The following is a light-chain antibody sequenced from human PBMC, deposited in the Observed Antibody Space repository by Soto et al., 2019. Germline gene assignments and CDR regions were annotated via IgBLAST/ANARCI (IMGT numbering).Light chain of an antibody. CDR1: QSVSISY. Sequence: EIVLTQSPDTLSLSPGDSATLSCRASQSVSISYLGWYQQKPGQAPRLLIYGATNRASGTPDRFSGSASGTDFTLTISRLEPEDFAMYYCQQYGTSPYTFGQGTKLEIK. CDR2: GAT. CDR3: QQYGTSPYT. V-gene: IGKV3-20*01. J-gene: IGKJ2*01.